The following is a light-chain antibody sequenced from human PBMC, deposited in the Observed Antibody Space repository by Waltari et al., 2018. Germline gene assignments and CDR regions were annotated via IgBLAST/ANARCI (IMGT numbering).Light chain of an antibody. V-gene: IGKV3-15*01. CDR2: GAS. CDR3: QQYNTWPYT. CDR1: QSIRSN. Sequence: EIVMTQSPATLSVSPGERGTLSCRASQSIRSNLAWYQQKPGQAPRLLIYGASSRATGIPARFSGTGSGTECTLTINSLQSEDFAVYYCQQYNTWPYTFGQGTKLEIK. J-gene: IGKJ2*01.